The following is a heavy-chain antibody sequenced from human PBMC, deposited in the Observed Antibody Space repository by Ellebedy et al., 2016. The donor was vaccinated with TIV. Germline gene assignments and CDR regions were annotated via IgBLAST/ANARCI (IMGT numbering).Heavy chain of an antibody. CDR3: ARYAVGAYYFDY. CDR2: ISSTGSTI. V-gene: IGHV3-48*04. Sequence: GESLKISCVASGFSFINAWMTWVRQAPGKGLEWVSYISSTGSTIYYADSVKGRFTISRDNAKNSLYLQMNSLRAEDTAIYYCARYAVGAYYFDYWGQGTLVTVSS. D-gene: IGHD2-8*01. CDR1: GFSFINAW. J-gene: IGHJ4*02.